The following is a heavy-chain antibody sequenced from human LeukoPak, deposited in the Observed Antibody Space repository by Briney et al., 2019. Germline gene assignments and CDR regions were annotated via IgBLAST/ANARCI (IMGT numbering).Heavy chain of an antibody. CDR1: GGSISSSSYY. V-gene: IGHV4-39*07. J-gene: IGHJ4*02. CDR3: AASVAAYFDY. Sequence: SETLSLTCTVSGGSISSSSYYWGWIRQPPGKGLEWIGSIYYSGSTYYNPSLKSRVTISVDTSKNQFSLKLSSVTAADTAVYYCAASVAAYFDYWGQGTLVTVSS. CDR2: IYYSGST. D-gene: IGHD6-19*01.